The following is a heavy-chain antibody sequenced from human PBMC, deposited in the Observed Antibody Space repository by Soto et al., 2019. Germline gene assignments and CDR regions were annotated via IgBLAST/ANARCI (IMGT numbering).Heavy chain of an antibody. CDR2: IFDSGST. J-gene: IGHJ2*01. D-gene: IGHD4-17*01. CDR3: AREIIPLTTDWYFDL. V-gene: IGHV4-30-4*01. Sequence: QVQLQESGPGLVKPSQTLSLTCTVSGGSISGGVYYWSWIRQPPGKGLEWIGYIFDSGSTYYNPSLKSRVTISVDTSKNPFSLRLSSVTVADTAVYYCAREIIPLTTDWYFDLWGRGTLVTVSS. CDR1: GGSISGGVYY.